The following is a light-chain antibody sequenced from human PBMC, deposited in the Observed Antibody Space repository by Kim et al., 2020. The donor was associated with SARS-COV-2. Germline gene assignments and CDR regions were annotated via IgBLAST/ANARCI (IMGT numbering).Light chain of an antibody. J-gene: IGLJ2*01. CDR3: SSYAGSNNFVV. Sequence: QSVYISCTRTSSDVGGYNYVSWYQQHPGKAPKLMIYQVSQRPSGVPDRFSGSKSGNTASLTVSGLQAEDEADYYCSSYAGSNNFVVFGGGTQLTVL. CDR2: QVS. CDR1: SSDVGGYNY. V-gene: IGLV2-8*01.